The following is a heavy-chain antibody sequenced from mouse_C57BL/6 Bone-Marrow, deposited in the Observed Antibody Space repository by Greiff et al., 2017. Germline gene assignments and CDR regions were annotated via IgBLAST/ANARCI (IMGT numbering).Heavy chain of an antibody. CDR1: GYTFTSYE. J-gene: IGHJ1*03. Sequence: QVQLKESGPELVKPGASVKLSCKASGYTFTSYEINWVKQRPGQGLEWIGWIYPRDGSTKYNEKFKGKATLTVDRSSCTAYMELHSLTSEDSAVYFCARDYGSSYWYFDVWGTGTTVTVSS. V-gene: IGHV1-85*01. CDR3: ARDYGSSYWYFDV. D-gene: IGHD1-1*01. CDR2: IYPRDGST.